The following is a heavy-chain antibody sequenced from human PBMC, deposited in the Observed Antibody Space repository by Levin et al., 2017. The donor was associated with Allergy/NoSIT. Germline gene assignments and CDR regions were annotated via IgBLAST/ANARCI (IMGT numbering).Heavy chain of an antibody. CDR2: ISTSSNTI. CDR1: GFTLSHYT. D-gene: IGHD4-17*01. CDR3: ARDRTTVSSPFDY. J-gene: IGHJ4*02. Sequence: GESLKISCAASGFTLSHYTMNWVRQAPGKGLEWVSYISTSSNTIYYADSVKGRFTISRDNAKNSLYLQMNSLRDEDTAVYYCARDRTTVSSPFDYWGQGTLVTVSS. V-gene: IGHV3-48*02.